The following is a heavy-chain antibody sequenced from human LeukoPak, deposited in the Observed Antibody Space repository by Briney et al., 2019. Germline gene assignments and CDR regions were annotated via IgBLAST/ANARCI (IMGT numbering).Heavy chain of an antibody. CDR3: ARERWRDSSGWYGY. J-gene: IGHJ4*02. V-gene: IGHV3-21*01. CDR1: GFTFSSYS. Sequence: GGSLRPSCAASGFTFSSYSMNWVRQAPGKGLEWVSSISSSSSYIYYADSVKGRFTISRDNAKNSLYLQMNSLRAEDTAAYYCARERWRDSSGWYGYWGQGTLVTVSS. D-gene: IGHD6-19*01. CDR2: ISSSSSYI.